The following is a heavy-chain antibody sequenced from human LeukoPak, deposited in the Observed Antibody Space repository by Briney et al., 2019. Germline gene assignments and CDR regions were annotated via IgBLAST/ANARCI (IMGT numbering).Heavy chain of an antibody. CDR3: ARPRADYSCSWYYFDY. D-gene: IGHD6-13*01. Sequence: PGGSLRLSCAASGFTFSDYYMSWIRQAPGKGLEWVSYISSSSSYANYADSVKGRFTISRDNAKNSLYLQMNSLRAEDTAVYYCARPRADYSCSWYYFDYWGQGTLVTVSS. CDR1: GFTFSDYY. V-gene: IGHV3-11*06. J-gene: IGHJ4*02. CDR2: ISSSSSYA.